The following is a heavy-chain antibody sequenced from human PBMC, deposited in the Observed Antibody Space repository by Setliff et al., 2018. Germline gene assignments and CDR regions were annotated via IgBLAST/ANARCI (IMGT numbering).Heavy chain of an antibody. V-gene: IGHV3-7*01. CDR2: IKEDGGGN. CDR3: VRVAGRGRYWYFDL. CDR1: GFTFSNYW. J-gene: IGHJ2*01. Sequence: GGSLRLSCAASGFTFSNYWMNWFRQAPGKGLEWVANIKEDGGGNNYVDSVKGRFTISRDNAKNSLYLQMNSLRVEDTAIYYCVRVAGRGRYWYFDLWGRGTLVTVSS.